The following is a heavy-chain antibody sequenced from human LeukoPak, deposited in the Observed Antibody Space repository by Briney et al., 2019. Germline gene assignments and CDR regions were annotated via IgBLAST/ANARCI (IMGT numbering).Heavy chain of an antibody. J-gene: IGHJ6*03. CDR1: GGTFSSYA. CDR3: ATSLSSIAARWSSDYYYYYYYMDV. V-gene: IGHV1-69*05. CDR2: IIPIFGTA. Sequence: SVKVSCKASGGTFSSYAISWVRQAPGQGLEWMGGIIPIFGTANYAQKFQGRVTITTDESTSTAYMELSSLRSEDTAVYYCATSLSSIAARWSSDYYYYYYYMDVWGKGTTVTVSS. D-gene: IGHD6-6*01.